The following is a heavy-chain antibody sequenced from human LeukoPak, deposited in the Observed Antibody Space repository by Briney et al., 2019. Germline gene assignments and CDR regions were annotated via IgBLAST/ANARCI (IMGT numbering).Heavy chain of an antibody. CDR3: VRAGIGSTWKRFDH. CDR2: VNPNSGGT. J-gene: IGHJ4*02. Sequence: ASVKVSRKSSGDTFTDYYIHWVRPAPGQGLEGMGNVNPNSGGTNYAQRFQGRVTMTRDTSITTAYMELNSLRSDDTAVYYCVRAGIGSTWKRFDHWGQGTLVTASS. D-gene: IGHD2/OR15-2a*01. CDR1: GDTFTDYY. V-gene: IGHV1-2*02.